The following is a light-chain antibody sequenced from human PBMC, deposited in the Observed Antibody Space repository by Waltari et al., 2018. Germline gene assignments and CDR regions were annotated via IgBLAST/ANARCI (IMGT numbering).Light chain of an antibody. CDR1: SSDVGGYKY. CDR2: DVN. CDR3: NSFTLGTALLV. V-gene: IGLV2-14*03. J-gene: IGLJ2*01. Sequence: QSALTQPASVSGSPGQSITISCTGTSSDVGGYKYVSWYQQHPGKAPKLIIYDVNNRPSGVSNRFPGSKSANTASLTISGLQAEDEADYYCNSFTLGTALLVFGGGTKLTVL.